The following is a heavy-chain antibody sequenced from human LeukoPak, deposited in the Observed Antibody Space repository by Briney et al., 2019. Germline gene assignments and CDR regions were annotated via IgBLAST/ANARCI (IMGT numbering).Heavy chain of an antibody. CDR2: INPNSGGT. CDR1: GYTFTSYG. Sequence: GASVKVSCKASGYTFTSYGISWVRQAPGQGLEWMGWINPNSGGTNYAQKFQGRVTMTGDTSISTAYMELSRLRSDDTAVYYCARDSVAVFDAFDIWGQGTMVTVSS. V-gene: IGHV1-2*02. CDR3: ARDSVAVFDAFDI. J-gene: IGHJ3*02. D-gene: IGHD6-19*01.